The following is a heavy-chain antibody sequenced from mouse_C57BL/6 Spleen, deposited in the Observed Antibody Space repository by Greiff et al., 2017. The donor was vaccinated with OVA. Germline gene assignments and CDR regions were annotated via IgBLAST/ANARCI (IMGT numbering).Heavy chain of an antibody. D-gene: IGHD1-1*01. CDR3: ARDLLRSLDY. CDR2: INYDGSST. Sequence: EVQVVESEGGLVQPGSSMKLSCTASGFTFSDYYMAWVRQVPEKGLEWVANINYDGSSTYYLDSLKSRFIISRDNAKNILYLQMSSLKSEDTATYDCARDLLRSLDYWGQGTTLTVSS. J-gene: IGHJ2*01. CDR1: GFTFSDYY. V-gene: IGHV5-16*01.